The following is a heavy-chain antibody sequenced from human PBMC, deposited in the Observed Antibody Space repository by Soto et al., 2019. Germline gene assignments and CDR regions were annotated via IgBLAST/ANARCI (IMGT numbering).Heavy chain of an antibody. CDR2: IYWDDDK. CDR3: PHRTTTVTWWLDP. V-gene: IGHV2-5*02. CDR1: GFSLTTSGVG. J-gene: IGHJ5*02. Sequence: QITLKESGPTLVKPTQTHTLTCTFSGFSLTTSGVGVGWIRQPRGKALEWLALIYWDDDKRYSPSLKSGLTNTKDTSKNQVVLTMTNIDPADTAPYFCPHRTTTVTWWLDPWGPGTLVTVSS. D-gene: IGHD4-17*01.